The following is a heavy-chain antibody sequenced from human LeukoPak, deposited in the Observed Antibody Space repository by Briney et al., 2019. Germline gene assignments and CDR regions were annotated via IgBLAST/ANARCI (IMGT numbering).Heavy chain of an antibody. CDR2: VFYSGTT. Sequence: SETLSLTCTVSGVSISSYYWSWIRQPPGKGLEWIANVFYSGTTNYNPSLKSRVTISVDTSKNQFSLKLNSVTAADTAVYYCARGTSRWTIDYWGQGILVTVSS. CDR1: GVSISSYY. D-gene: IGHD3/OR15-3a*01. J-gene: IGHJ4*02. V-gene: IGHV4-59*01. CDR3: ARGTSRWTIDY.